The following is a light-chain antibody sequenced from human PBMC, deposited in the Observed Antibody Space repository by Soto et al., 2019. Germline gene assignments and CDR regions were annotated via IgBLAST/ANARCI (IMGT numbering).Light chain of an antibody. CDR1: GSDVGGYNY. Sequence: QSALTQPAPVSGSPGQSITISCTGTGSDVGGYNYVSWYQQHPGKAPKLMIYEVSNRPSGVSNRSSGAKSGNTASLTISGLQAEDEADYYCTSYTSSSTAIFGGGTKLTVL. CDR3: TSYTSSSTAI. V-gene: IGLV2-14*01. J-gene: IGLJ2*01. CDR2: EVS.